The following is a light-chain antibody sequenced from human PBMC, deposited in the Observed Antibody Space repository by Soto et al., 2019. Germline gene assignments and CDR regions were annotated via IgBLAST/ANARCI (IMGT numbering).Light chain of an antibody. J-gene: IGKJ1*01. V-gene: IGKV3-15*01. Sequence: EVVMTQSPATLSVSPGERATLSCRASQSVSSNLAWYQQKPGQAPRLLIYGASTRATGIPAGFSGSGSGTEFTLTISSLQSEDFAVYYCQQYNNWPQTLGQGTKVDIK. CDR3: QQYNNWPQT. CDR1: QSVSSN. CDR2: GAS.